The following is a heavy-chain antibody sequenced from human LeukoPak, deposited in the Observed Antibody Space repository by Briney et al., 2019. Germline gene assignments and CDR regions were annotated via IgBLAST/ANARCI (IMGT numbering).Heavy chain of an antibody. CDR2: IYHSGST. D-gene: IGHD3-22*01. CDR3: ARQLYYYDSSGYAAFDI. Sequence: KPSETLSLTCTVSGGSISSYYWSWIRQPPGKGLEWIGYIYHSGSTNYNPSLKSRVTISVDTSKNQFSLKLSSVTAADTAVYYCARQLYYYDSSGYAAFDIWGQGTMVTASS. J-gene: IGHJ3*02. V-gene: IGHV4-59*08. CDR1: GGSISSYY.